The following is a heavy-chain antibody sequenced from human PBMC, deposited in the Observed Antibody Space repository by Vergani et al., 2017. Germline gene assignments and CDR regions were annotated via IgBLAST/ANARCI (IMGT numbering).Heavy chain of an antibody. V-gene: IGHV1-2*02. CDR1: GYTFTGYY. CDR2: INPNSGGT. D-gene: IGHD2-2*01. J-gene: IGHJ3*02. Sequence: QVQLVQSGAEVKKPGASVKVSCKASGYTFTGYYMHWVRQAPGQGLEWMGWINPNSGGTNYAQKFQGRVTMTRDTSISTAYMELSRLRSDDTAVYYCAKDSGGLQFQLLSGLPDAFDIWGQGSMVTVSS. CDR3: AKDSGGLQFQLLSGLPDAFDI.